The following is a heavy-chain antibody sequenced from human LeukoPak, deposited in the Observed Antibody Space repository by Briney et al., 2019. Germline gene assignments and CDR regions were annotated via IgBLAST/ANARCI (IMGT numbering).Heavy chain of an antibody. J-gene: IGHJ5*02. V-gene: IGHV1-18*01. D-gene: IGHD3-3*01. Sequence: ASVKVSCKASGYTFTSYGISWVRQAPGQGLEWMGWISAYNGNTNYAQKLQGRATMTTDTSTSTAYMELRSLRSDDAAVYYCARGVPVYYDFWSGYSNWFDPWGQGTLVTVSS. CDR1: GYTFTSYG. CDR2: ISAYNGNT. CDR3: ARGVPVYYDFWSGYSNWFDP.